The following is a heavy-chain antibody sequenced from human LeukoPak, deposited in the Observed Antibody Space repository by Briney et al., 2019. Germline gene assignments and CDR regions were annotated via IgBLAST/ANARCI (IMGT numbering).Heavy chain of an antibody. CDR3: AREKASTTGATDYDY. D-gene: IGHD1-1*01. CDR2: ISSSGGTI. J-gene: IGHJ4*02. CDR1: GFTFSSYE. Sequence: PGGSLRLSCAASGFTFSSYEMTWVRQAPGKGLEWVSYISSSGGTIFYTDSVKGRFTISRDNAKNSLFLQMNSLRAEDTAVYYCAREKASTTGATDYDYWGQGTLVTVSS. V-gene: IGHV3-48*03.